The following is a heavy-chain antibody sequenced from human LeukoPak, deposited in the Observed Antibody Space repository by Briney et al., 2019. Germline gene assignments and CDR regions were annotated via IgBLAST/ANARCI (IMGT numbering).Heavy chain of an antibody. Sequence: VGSLRLSCAASGFTVSSSYMNWVRQAPGKGLEWVSVIYSGGSTYYADSVKGRFTISRDNSKNTLYLQMNSLRAEDTAVYYCARYSGYDRRLDYWGQGTLVTVSS. CDR3: ARYSGYDRRLDY. V-gene: IGHV3-66*02. J-gene: IGHJ4*02. D-gene: IGHD5-12*01. CDR1: GFTVSSSY. CDR2: IYSGGST.